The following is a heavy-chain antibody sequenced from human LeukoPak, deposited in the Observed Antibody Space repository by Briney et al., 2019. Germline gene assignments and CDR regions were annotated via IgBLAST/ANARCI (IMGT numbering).Heavy chain of an antibody. J-gene: IGHJ4*02. D-gene: IGHD3-22*01. CDR2: INPSGGST. CDR3: ARDDYYDSSGYFTFDY. Sequence: GASVKVSCKASGYTFTSYYIYWVRQAPGQGLEWMGIINPSGGSTSYAQKFQGRVTLTRDTSTSTVYMELSSLRSEDTAVYYCARDDYYDSSGYFTFDYWGQGTLVTVSS. CDR1: GYTFTSYY. V-gene: IGHV1-46*01.